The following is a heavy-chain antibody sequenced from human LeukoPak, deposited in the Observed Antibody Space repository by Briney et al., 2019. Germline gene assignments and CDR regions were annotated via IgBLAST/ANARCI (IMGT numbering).Heavy chain of an antibody. CDR1: GYSFTSYR. Sequence: ESLKISCKGSGYSFTSYRIGWVRQMPGKGLEWMGIIYPGDSDTRYSPSFQGQVTISADKSISTAYLQWSSLKASDTAMYYCARSPPYCSGGSCYGHWGQGTLVTVSS. J-gene: IGHJ4*02. CDR2: IYPGDSDT. V-gene: IGHV5-51*01. CDR3: ARSPPYCSGGSCYGH. D-gene: IGHD2-15*01.